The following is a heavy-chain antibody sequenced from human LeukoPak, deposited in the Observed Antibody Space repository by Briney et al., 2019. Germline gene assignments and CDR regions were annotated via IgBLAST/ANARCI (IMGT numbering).Heavy chain of an antibody. CDR2: LPYDGSYT. CDR3: AKVCKVSGSSRREQWLPFDY. CDR1: GFTFSSYG. D-gene: IGHD6-19*01. V-gene: IGHV3-30*02. J-gene: IGHJ4*02. Sequence: GGSLRLSCAASGFTFSSYGMHWVRQTPGKGLEWVTFLPYDGSYTSYADSVKGRFTISRDNSKNTLYLQMNSLRAEDTAVYYCAKVCKVSGSSRREQWLPFDYWGQGTLVTVSS.